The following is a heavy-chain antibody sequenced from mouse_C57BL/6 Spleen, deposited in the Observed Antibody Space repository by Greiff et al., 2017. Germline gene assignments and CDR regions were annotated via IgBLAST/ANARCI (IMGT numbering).Heavy chain of an antibody. CDR3: ARNKGLRGCFDY. J-gene: IGHJ2*01. CDR2: ISDGGSYT. Sequence: EVQRVESGGGLVKPGGSLKLSCAASGFTFSSYAMSWVRQTPEKRLEWVATISDGGSYTYYPDNVKGRFTISRDNAKNNLYLQMSHLKSADTAMYYCARNKGLRGCFDYWGQGTTLTVSS. D-gene: IGHD2-4*01. V-gene: IGHV5-4*01. CDR1: GFTFSSYA.